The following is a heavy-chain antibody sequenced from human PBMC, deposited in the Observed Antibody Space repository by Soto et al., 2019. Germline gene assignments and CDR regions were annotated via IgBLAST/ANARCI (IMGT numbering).Heavy chain of an antibody. CDR3: ASQRPTVTTFDY. V-gene: IGHV4-34*01. CDR1: GGSFNGYY. Sequence: SETLSLTCAVYGGSFNGYYWNWIRQPPGKGLEWIEEINHSGSTNYNPSLKSRVSISVDTSKNQFSLRLSSVTAADTAVYYCASQRPTVTTFDYWGQGTLVTVSS. J-gene: IGHJ4*02. D-gene: IGHD4-17*01. CDR2: INHSGST.